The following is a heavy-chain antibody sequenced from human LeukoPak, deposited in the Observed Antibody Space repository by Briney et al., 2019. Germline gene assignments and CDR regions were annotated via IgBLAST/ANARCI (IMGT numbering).Heavy chain of an antibody. V-gene: IGHV3-30-3*01. CDR3: ARGLRTMIVVVPGFDY. Sequence: PGGSLRLSCAASGLTFSSYAMSWVRQAPGKGLEWVAVISYDGSNKYYADSVKGRFTISRDNSKNTLYLQMNSLRAEDTAVYYCARGLRTMIVVVPGFDYWGQGTLVTVSS. CDR1: GLTFSSYA. CDR2: ISYDGSNK. D-gene: IGHD3-22*01. J-gene: IGHJ4*02.